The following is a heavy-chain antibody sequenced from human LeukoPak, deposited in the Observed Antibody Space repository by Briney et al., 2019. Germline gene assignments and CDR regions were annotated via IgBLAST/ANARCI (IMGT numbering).Heavy chain of an antibody. CDR1: GFTFSDYY. Sequence: GGSLRLSCAASGFTFSDYYMSWIRQAPGKGLEWVSYIDPSGTALFADSVKGRFTISRDNGKNSLYLQLRSLRADDTAVYYCARAAYNWNWGQGTLVTVSS. D-gene: IGHD1-20*01. CDR2: IDPSGTAL. CDR3: ARAAYNWN. V-gene: IGHV3-11*01. J-gene: IGHJ4*02.